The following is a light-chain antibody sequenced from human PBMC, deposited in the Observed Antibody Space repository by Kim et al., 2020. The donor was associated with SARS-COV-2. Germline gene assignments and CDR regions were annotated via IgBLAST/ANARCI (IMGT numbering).Light chain of an antibody. V-gene: IGKV3-20*01. CDR3: QQYGSSPRYT. Sequence: IVLTQSPGTLSLSPGERATLSCRASQSVSSGYLAWYQQKPGQAPRLLIYAASYRASGIPDRFSGSGSGTDFTLTISRLEPEDFAVYYWQQYGSSPRYTFGQETKLEI. CDR1: QSVSSGY. J-gene: IGKJ2*01. CDR2: AAS.